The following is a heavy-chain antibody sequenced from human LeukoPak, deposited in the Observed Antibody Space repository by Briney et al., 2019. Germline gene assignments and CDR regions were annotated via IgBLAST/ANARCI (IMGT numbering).Heavy chain of an antibody. CDR2: INSDGSSI. V-gene: IGHV3-74*01. Sequence: GGSLRLSCAASGFTFSSNWMHWVRQDPGKGLVWVSRINSDGSSINYADSVKGRFTISRDNTKNTLYLQMNSLTAENTAVYYCARGSSNDVFDIWGQGTMVTVSS. CDR3: ARGSSNDVFDI. CDR1: GFTFSSNW. D-gene: IGHD6-13*01. J-gene: IGHJ3*02.